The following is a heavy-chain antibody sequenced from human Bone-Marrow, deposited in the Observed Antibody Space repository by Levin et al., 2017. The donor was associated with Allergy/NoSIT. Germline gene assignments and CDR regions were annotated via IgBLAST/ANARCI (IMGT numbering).Heavy chain of an antibody. D-gene: IGHD3-10*01. CDR1: TFSDHT. J-gene: IGHJ4*02. V-gene: IGHV3-30*04. Sequence: TFSDHTMHWIRQAPGKGLEWVTLISFDGSNKYYADSVKGRFTISRDNSKNTLYLQMNSLRAADTAVYYCARFLQSGSSFYYFDYWGQGTLVTVSS. CDR3: ARFLQSGSSFYYFDY. CDR2: ISFDGSNK.